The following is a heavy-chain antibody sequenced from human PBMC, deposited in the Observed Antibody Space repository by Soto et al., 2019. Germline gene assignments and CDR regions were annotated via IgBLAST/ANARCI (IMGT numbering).Heavy chain of an antibody. V-gene: IGHV4-59*01. Sequence: VSLTCTVSGGSISSYYWSWIRQPPGKGLEWIGYIYYSGSTNYNPSLKSRVTISVDTSKNQFSLKLSSVTAADTAVYYCARFLGESLDYWGQGTLVTVSS. J-gene: IGHJ4*02. CDR3: ARFLGESLDY. CDR2: IYYSGST. CDR1: GGSISSYY. D-gene: IGHD3-16*01.